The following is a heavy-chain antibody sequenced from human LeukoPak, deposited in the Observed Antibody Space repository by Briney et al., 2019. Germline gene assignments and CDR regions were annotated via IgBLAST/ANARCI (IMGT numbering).Heavy chain of an antibody. CDR2: IYTGGST. CDR3: AREDSGVDATDYNWFDP. J-gene: IGHJ5*02. D-gene: IGHD2-2*01. V-gene: IGHV4-4*07. CDR1: GGSISSYY. Sequence: SETLSLTCTVSGGSISSYYWSWIRQPAGKGLEWIGRIYTGGSTNYNPSLKSRVTMSVDTSKNQFSLKLSSVTAADTAVYYCAREDSGVDATDYNWFDPWGQGTLVTVSS.